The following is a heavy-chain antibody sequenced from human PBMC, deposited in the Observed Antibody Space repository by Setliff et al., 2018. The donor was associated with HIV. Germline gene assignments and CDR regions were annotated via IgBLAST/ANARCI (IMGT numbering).Heavy chain of an antibody. Sequence: GASVKVSCKASGYTFPGHYLHWVRQAPGQGLEWLGWVNPNSGDAIYAQNFQGRVTMTRDTSINAAYMERRGLRSDDTAVYYCARNFGLSPSGKYYYYDGMDIWGQGTTVTVS. CDR2: VNPNSGDA. J-gene: IGHJ6*02. CDR3: ARNFGLSPSGKYYYYDGMDI. CDR1: GYTFPGHY. V-gene: IGHV1-2*02. D-gene: IGHD3-10*01.